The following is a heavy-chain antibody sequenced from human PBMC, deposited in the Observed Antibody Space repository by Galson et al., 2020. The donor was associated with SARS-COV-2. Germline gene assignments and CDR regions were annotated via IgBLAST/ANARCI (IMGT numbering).Heavy chain of an antibody. CDR1: GYRFTSYW. V-gene: IGHV5-51*01. CDR3: AGWGSSWYFDL. CDR2: IYPSDSDT. Sequence: GESLKISCKGSGYRFTSYWIGWVRQMPGKGLEWMGIIYPSDSDTRYSPSFQGQVTISADKSISTAYLQLSSLKASDTAMYYCAGWGSSWYFDLWGRGTLVTVSS. J-gene: IGHJ2*01. D-gene: IGHD6-6*01.